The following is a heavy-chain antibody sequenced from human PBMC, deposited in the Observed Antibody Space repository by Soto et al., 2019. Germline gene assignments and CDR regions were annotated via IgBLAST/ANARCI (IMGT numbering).Heavy chain of an antibody. D-gene: IGHD5-18*01. CDR3: ARDRRGYSYGWVDY. V-gene: IGHV4-61*01. CDR2: IYYSGST. Sequence: LSLTCTVSGGSVSSGSYYWSWIRQPPGKGLEWIGYIYYSGSTNYNPSLKSRVTISVDTSKNQFSLKLSSVTAADTAVYYCARDRRGYSYGWVDYWGQGTQVTVS. J-gene: IGHJ4*02. CDR1: GGSVSSGSYY.